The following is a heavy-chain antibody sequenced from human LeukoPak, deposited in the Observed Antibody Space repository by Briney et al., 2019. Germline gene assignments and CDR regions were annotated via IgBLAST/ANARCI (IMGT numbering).Heavy chain of an antibody. D-gene: IGHD2-2*01. CDR1: GYPLNNAYY. CDR2: LYHPDST. Sequence: PSETLSLTCAVSGYPLNNAYYWVWIRQPPGKGLEWIGSLYHPDSTYYNPSLKSRVTMSVDTSTNQFSLKLSFVTAADTAVYYCARQYDSYFYYYLDLWGTGTTVTVSS. J-gene: IGHJ6*03. CDR3: ARQYDSYFYYYLDL. V-gene: IGHV4-38-2*01.